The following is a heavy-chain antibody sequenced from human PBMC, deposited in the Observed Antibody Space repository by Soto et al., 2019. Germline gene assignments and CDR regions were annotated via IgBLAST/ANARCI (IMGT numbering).Heavy chain of an antibody. CDR2: IYHSGST. CDR1: GGSISSGGYS. Sequence: PSETLSLTCAVSGGSISSGGYSWSWIRQPPGKGLEWIGYIYHSGSTYYNPSLKSRVTISVDRSKNQFSLKLSSVTAADTAVYYCATITGTTGADYWGQGTLVTVSS. V-gene: IGHV4-30-2*01. J-gene: IGHJ4*02. D-gene: IGHD1-20*01. CDR3: ATITGTTGADY.